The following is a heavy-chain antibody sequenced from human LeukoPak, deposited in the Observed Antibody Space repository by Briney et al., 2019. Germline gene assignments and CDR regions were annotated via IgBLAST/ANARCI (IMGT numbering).Heavy chain of an antibody. Sequence: PGGSLRLSCAASGFTFGSYAMSWVRQAPGKGLEWVSAITDSGGDTYYADSVKGRFTISRDNSKNTLYLQMNSLRAEDTAVYCCAKGSSPSRPYYFDCWGQGTLVTVSS. J-gene: IGHJ4*02. CDR3: AKGSSPSRPYYFDC. V-gene: IGHV3-23*01. CDR2: ITDSGGDT. D-gene: IGHD1-26*01. CDR1: GFTFGSYA.